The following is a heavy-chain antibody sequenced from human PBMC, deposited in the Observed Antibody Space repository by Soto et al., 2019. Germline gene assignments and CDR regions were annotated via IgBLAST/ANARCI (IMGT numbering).Heavy chain of an antibody. J-gene: IGHJ6*02. CDR3: ARDRLRDIVVWRCGMDV. CDR2: IYYSGST. Sequence: PSETLSLTCTVSGGSISSGGYYWSWIRQHPGKGLEWIGYIYYSGSTYYNPSLKSRVTISVDTSKNQFSLKLSSVAAADTAVYYCARDRLRDIVVWRCGMDVWGQGTKVTVSS. V-gene: IGHV4-31*03. CDR1: GGSISSGGYY. D-gene: IGHD2-2*01.